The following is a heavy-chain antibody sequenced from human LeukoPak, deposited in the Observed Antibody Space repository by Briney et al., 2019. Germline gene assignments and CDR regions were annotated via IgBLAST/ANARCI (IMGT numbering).Heavy chain of an antibody. CDR3: ARATVTIRSAKWYFDY. V-gene: IGHV4-31*03. CDR1: GGSISSGYY. CDR2: MYYSGTT. J-gene: IGHJ4*02. Sequence: TSQTLSLTCTVSGGSISSGYYWGWIRQHPGKGLEWIGYMYYSGTTYYNPSLKSRLTISIDTSKNQFSLKLSSVTAADTAVYYRARATVTIRSAKWYFDYWGQGTLVTVSS. D-gene: IGHD4-17*01.